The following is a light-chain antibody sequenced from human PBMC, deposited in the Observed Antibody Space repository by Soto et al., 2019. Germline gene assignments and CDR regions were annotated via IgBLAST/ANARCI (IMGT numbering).Light chain of an antibody. CDR3: QYYGTSPKP. CDR2: KAS. J-gene: IGKJ1*01. CDR1: QTISSW. Sequence: DIQMTQSPSTLSGSVGDRVTITCRASQTISSWLAWYQQKPGKAPKLLIYKASTLKSGVPSRFSGSGSGTEFTLTISSLQPDDFAVYYCQYYGTSPKPFGQGTKVDIK. V-gene: IGKV1-5*03.